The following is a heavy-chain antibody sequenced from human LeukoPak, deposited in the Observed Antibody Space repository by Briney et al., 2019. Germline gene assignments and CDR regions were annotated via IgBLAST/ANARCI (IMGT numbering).Heavy chain of an antibody. J-gene: IGHJ4*02. V-gene: IGHV3-20*04. CDR3: AKDGDDSIDY. D-gene: IGHD3-22*01. Sequence: GGSLRLSCAASGFTFDDYGMSWVRQPPGKGLEWVSGINWNGDSTNYADSVKGRFTISRDNSRDTLYLQMNSLRAEDTAVYYCAKDGDDSIDYWGQGTLVTVSS. CDR1: GFTFDDYG. CDR2: INWNGDST.